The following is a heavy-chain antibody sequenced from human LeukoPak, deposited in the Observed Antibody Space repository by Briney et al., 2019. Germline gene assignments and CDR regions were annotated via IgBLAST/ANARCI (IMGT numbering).Heavy chain of an antibody. V-gene: IGHV4-34*01. J-gene: IGHJ4*02. CDR2: INHSGST. Sequence: PSETLSLTCAVYGGSFSRYYWSWIRHPPGKGLEWIGEINHSGSTNYNPSLKSRVTISVDTSKNQFSLKLSSVTAADTAVYYCATNYYGSGSYSDYWGQGTLVTVSS. CDR1: GGSFSRYY. CDR3: ATNYYGSGSYSDY. D-gene: IGHD3-10*01.